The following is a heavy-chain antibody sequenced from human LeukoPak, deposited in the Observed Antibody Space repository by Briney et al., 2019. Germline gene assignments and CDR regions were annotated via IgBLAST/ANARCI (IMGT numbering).Heavy chain of an antibody. J-gene: IGHJ5*02. D-gene: IGHD3-10*01. CDR1: GGSISPYF. Sequence: PSETLSLTFTVSGGSISPYFWSWMRQTPGKGLEWIGYISYTGSTNYNPALKSRVTISVDTSKNQFSLQLTSVTAADTAVYYCARDDYRGVTNFDPWGQGTLVTVSS. CDR3: ARDDYRGVTNFDP. CDR2: ISYTGST. V-gene: IGHV4-59*01.